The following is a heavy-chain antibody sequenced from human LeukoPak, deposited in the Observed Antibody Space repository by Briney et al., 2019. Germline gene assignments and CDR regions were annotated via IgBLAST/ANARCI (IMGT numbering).Heavy chain of an antibody. J-gene: IGHJ4*02. CDR3: ARLNYYDSSGYLESDY. V-gene: IGHV1-24*01. Sequence: ASVKVSCKVSGYTLTELSMHWVRQAPGKGLEWMGGFDPEDGETIYAQKFQGRVTMTEDTSTDTAYMELSSLRSEDTAVYYCARLNYYDSSGYLESDYWGQGTLVTVSS. CDR1: GYTLTELS. CDR2: FDPEDGET. D-gene: IGHD3-22*01.